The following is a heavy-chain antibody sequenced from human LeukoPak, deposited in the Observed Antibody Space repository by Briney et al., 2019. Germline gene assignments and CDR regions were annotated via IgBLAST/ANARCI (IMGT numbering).Heavy chain of an antibody. CDR1: GFTFSGYA. CDR2: INGSGGST. Sequence: GGSLRLSCAAFGFTFSGYAMRWVRQAPGKGLEWVSDINGSGGSTYYADSVKGRFTISRDNSKNTLYLQMNGLRAEDTALYYCAKGYDFWSGYFDYWGRGTLVTVSS. V-gene: IGHV3-23*01. D-gene: IGHD3-3*01. J-gene: IGHJ4*02. CDR3: AKGYDFWSGYFDY.